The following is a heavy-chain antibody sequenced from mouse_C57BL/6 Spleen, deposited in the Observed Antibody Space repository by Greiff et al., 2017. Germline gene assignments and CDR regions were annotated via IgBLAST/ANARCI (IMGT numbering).Heavy chain of an antibody. CDR1: GYAFSSYW. Sequence: QVQLQQSGAELVKPGASVKISCKASGYAFSSYWMNWVKQRPGKGLEWFGQIYPGDGDTNYNGKFKGKATLTADKSSSTAYMQLSSLTSEDSAVYFCARSGGRAAMAYWGQGTSVTVSS. CDR3: ARSGGRAAMAY. CDR2: IYPGDGDT. V-gene: IGHV1-80*01. J-gene: IGHJ4*01. D-gene: IGHD3-1*01.